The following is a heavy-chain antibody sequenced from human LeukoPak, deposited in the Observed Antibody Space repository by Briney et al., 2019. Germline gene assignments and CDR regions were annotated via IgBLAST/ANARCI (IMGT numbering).Heavy chain of an antibody. Sequence: SETLSLTCAVYGGSFSGYYWSWIRQPPGKGLEWIGEINLSGSTNYNPSLKSRVTISVDTSKNPFSLKLSSVTAADTAVYYCARDQGYDFWRRRGTFDIWGQGTMVTVSS. D-gene: IGHD3-3*01. CDR3: ARDQGYDFWRRRGTFDI. CDR1: GGSFSGYY. V-gene: IGHV4-34*01. J-gene: IGHJ3*02. CDR2: INLSGST.